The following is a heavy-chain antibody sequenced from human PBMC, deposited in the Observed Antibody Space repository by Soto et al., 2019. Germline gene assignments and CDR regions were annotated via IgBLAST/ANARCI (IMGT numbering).Heavy chain of an antibody. J-gene: IGHJ6*02. D-gene: IGHD2-15*01. CDR1: GFTFNTYA. Sequence: PGGSLRLSCGASGFTFNTYAMTWVRQAPGKWLEWASAIGSSGRSTYYADSVKGRFTISRDNSRNTVFLQVSSLRGEDTAVYFCARAYCSPTTGYHHGGPQYISYYGMDVWGQGTTVTVSS. CDR3: ARAYCSPTTGYHHGGPQYISYYGMDV. V-gene: IGHV3-23*01. CDR2: IGSSGRST.